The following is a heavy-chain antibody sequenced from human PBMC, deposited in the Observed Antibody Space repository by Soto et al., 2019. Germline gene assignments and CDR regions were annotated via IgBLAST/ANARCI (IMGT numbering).Heavy chain of an antibody. D-gene: IGHD3-9*01. CDR1: GFTFDDYA. CDR3: AKDRKGDYDILTVDY. V-gene: IGHV3-9*01. Sequence: GGSLRLSCAASGFTFDDYAMHWVRQAPGKGLEWVSGISWNSGSIGYVDSVKGRFTISRDNAKNSLYLQMNSLRAEDTALYYCAKDRKGDYDILTVDYWGQGTLVTVSS. CDR2: ISWNSGSI. J-gene: IGHJ4*02.